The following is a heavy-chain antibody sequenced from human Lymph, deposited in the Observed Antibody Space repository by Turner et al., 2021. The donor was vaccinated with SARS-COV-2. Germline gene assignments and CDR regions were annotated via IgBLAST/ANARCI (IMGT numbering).Heavy chain of an antibody. CDR1: GFTFSSHG. D-gene: IGHD1-26*01. V-gene: IGHV3-33*01. J-gene: IGHJ4*02. Sequence: QVQLVESGGGVVQTEWSLRLSCAASGFTFSSHGMHWVRHAPGKGLEWVSVIWYDVSNKYHADSVKGRFTISRDNSNNTLYLQMNSLRAEDTAVYYCAREGVVGATSGLDYWGQGTLVTVSS. CDR3: AREGVVGATSGLDY. CDR2: IWYDVSNK.